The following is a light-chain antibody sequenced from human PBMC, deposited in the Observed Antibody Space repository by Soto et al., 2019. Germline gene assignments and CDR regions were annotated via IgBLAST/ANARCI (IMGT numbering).Light chain of an antibody. J-gene: IGKJ1*01. Sequence: DIVLTQSPSTLSLSPGDKATLSCRASQSVSSNHLAWYQQKPGQAPRLLIYGGSSRATGIPVRFSGSGSGTEFTLTISSLQSEDLAVYFCQQYHNWPPTFGQGTKV. CDR1: QSVSSN. V-gene: IGKV3D-15*01. CDR3: QQYHNWPPT. CDR2: GGS.